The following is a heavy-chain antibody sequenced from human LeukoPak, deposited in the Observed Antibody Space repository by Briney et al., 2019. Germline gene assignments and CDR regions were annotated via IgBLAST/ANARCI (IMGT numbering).Heavy chain of an antibody. CDR2: IIPIFGTT. D-gene: IGHD2-15*01. V-gene: IGHV1-69*01. CDR1: GDTFSSFA. J-gene: IGHJ4*02. Sequence: GSSVKVSCKASGDTFSSFALSWVRQAPGQGLEWMGGIIPIFGTTNYAQKFQGRVTITADESTSTVYMELSSLRSEDTAVYFCARVDGSPDYWGQGTLVTVSS. CDR3: ARVDGSPDY.